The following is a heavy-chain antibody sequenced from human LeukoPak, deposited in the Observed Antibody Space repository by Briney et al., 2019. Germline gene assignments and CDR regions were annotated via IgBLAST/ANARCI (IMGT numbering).Heavy chain of an antibody. CDR2: IYYSGST. CDR1: GGSISSYY. J-gene: IGHJ4*02. Sequence: SETLSLTCTVSGGSISSYYWSWIRQPPGKGLEWIGYIYYSGSTNYNPSLKSRVTISVDTSKNQFSLKLSSVTAADTAVYYCASSNSAAISDFDYWGQGTLVTVSS. CDR3: ASSNSAAISDFDY. V-gene: IGHV4-59*01. D-gene: IGHD2-2*01.